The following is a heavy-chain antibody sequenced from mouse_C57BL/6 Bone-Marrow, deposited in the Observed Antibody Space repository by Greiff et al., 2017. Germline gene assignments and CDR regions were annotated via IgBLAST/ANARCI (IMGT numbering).Heavy chain of an antibody. CDR3: ARYYSDSTFFDY. CDR2: INPSTGGT. J-gene: IGHJ2*01. CDR1: GYSFTGYY. Sequence: EVQLQQSGPELVQPGASVKISCKASGYSFTGYYMNWVKQSPEKSLEWIGEINPSTGGTTYNQKFKAKATLTVDKSSSTAYMQLKSLTSEDSSVYYCARYYSDSTFFDYWGQGTTLTVSA. D-gene: IGHD5-1*01. V-gene: IGHV1-42*01.